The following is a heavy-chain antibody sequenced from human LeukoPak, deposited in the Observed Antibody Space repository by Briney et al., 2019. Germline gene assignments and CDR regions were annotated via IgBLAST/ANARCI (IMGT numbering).Heavy chain of an antibody. Sequence: GGSLRLSCAASGFTFSSYSMDWVRQAPGKGLEWVSYISSSSSTIYYADSVKGRFTISRDNAKNSLYLQMNSLRAEDTALYYCAKSPYSSSWGYYYMDVWGKGTTVTISS. CDR1: GFTFSSYS. J-gene: IGHJ6*03. V-gene: IGHV3-48*01. CDR2: ISSSSSTI. D-gene: IGHD6-13*01. CDR3: AKSPYSSSWGYYYMDV.